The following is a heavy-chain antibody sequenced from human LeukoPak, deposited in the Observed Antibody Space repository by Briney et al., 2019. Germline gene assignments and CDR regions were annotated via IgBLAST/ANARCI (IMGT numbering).Heavy chain of an antibody. CDR2: INWNGGST. CDR1: GFTFSSYG. V-gene: IGHV3-20*04. J-gene: IGHJ5*02. CDR3: AGEGYNWFDP. Sequence: GGSLRLSCAASGFTFSSYGMHWVRQAPGKGLEWVSGINWNGGSTGYADSVKGRFTISRDNAKNSLYLQMNSLRAEDTAVYYCAGEGYNWFDPWGQGTLVTVSS.